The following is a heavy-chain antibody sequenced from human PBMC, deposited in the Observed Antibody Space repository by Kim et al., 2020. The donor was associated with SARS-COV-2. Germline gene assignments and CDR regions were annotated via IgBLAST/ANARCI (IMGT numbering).Heavy chain of an antibody. CDR2: IYFSGST. CDR3: ARDTKRIYDY. V-gene: IGHV4-39*07. J-gene: IGHJ4*02. D-gene: IGHD2-8*01. Sequence: SETLSLTCTVSGGSISSSRYYWGWIRQPPGKGLEWIGSIYFSGSTYYNPSLKSRVTISVDTSKNQFSLKLSSVTAADTAVYYCARDTKRIYDYWGQGTLV. CDR1: GGSISSSRYY.